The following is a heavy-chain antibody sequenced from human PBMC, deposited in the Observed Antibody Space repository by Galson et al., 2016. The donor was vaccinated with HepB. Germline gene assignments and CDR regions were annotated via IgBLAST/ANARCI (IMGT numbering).Heavy chain of an antibody. CDR3: ARWGPYGDLDY. V-gene: IGHV3-11*01. D-gene: IGHD4-17*01. CDR1: GFTFSDYY. CDR2: VSSSGNSI. Sequence: SLRLSCAASGFTFSDYYMSWIRQAPGEARQWVSYVSSSGNSIYYADSVKGRFTISRDNAKNSLYLQMNSLRVDDTDVYYCARWGPYGDLDYWGQGTRVTVSS. J-gene: IGHJ4*02.